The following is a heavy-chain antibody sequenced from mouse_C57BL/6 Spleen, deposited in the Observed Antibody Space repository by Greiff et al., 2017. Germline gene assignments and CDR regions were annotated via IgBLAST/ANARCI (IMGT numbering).Heavy chain of an antibody. Sequence: QVQLKQSGPELVKPGASVKISCKASGYAFSSSWMNWVKQRPGKGLEWIGRIYPGDGDTNYNGKFKGKATLTADKSSSTAYMQLSSLTSEDSAVDFCARADYSRDYYAMDYWGQGTSVTVSS. V-gene: IGHV1-82*01. CDR3: ARADYSRDYYAMDY. CDR1: GYAFSSSW. J-gene: IGHJ4*01. D-gene: IGHD2-5*01. CDR2: IYPGDGDT.